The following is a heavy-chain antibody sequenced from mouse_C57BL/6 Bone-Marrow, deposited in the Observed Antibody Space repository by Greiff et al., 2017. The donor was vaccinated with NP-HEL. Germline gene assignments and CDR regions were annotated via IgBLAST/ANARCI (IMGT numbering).Heavy chain of an antibody. D-gene: IGHD2-10*01. CDR1: GFTIKNTY. Sequence: VQLQQSVAELVRPGASVKLSCTASGFTIKNTYMHWVTQRPEQGLEWIGRIDPANGNTTYAPKFPGKATITADTSPNTAYLQLSGLTSEDTAIYYCAGSYYGNYTFAYWGQGTLVTVSA. J-gene: IGHJ3*01. CDR3: AGSYYGNYTFAY. CDR2: IDPANGNT. V-gene: IGHV14-3*01.